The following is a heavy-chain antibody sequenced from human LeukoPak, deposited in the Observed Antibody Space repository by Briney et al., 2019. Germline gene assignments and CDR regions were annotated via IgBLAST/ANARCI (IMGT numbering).Heavy chain of an antibody. CDR1: GFTFSNYD. J-gene: IGHJ4*02. CDR3: ARSDVYWGHFDY. Sequence: GGSLRLSCAASGFTFSNYDMHWVRQTTGKGLEWVSAIGTAGDTNYLGSVKGRFTISRENAKNSLYLQMNSLRAGDTAVYYCARSDVYWGHFDYWGQGTLVTVSS. D-gene: IGHD2-8*01. CDR2: IGTAGDT. V-gene: IGHV3-13*01.